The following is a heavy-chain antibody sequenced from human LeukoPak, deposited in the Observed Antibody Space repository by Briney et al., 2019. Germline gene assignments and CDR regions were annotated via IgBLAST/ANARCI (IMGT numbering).Heavy chain of an antibody. D-gene: IGHD3-3*01. CDR3: ARDGFWQNDYYYYGMDV. CDR1: GGSISSYY. V-gene: IGHV4-59*01. Sequence: PSETLSLTCTVSGGSISSYYWSWIRQPPGKGLEWIGYIYYSGSTNYNPSLKSRVTISVDTSKNQFYLKLSSVTAADTAVYYCARDGFWQNDYYYYGMDVWGQGTTVTVSS. J-gene: IGHJ6*02. CDR2: IYYSGST.